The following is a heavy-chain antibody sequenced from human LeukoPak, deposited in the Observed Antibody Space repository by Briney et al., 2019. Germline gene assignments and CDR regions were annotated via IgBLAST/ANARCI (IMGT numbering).Heavy chain of an antibody. CDR1: GFTFSDCA. CDR3: AKDSEGCWFDP. CDR2: ISYSVGIT. J-gene: IGHJ5*02. V-gene: IGHV3-23*01. Sequence: PGGSLRLSCAASGFTFSDCAMSWVRQAPGKGLEWVSAISYSVGITYYADSVKGRFTISRDNSKNTLYLQMSSLRAEDTAVYYCAKDSEGCWFDPWGQGTLVTVSS.